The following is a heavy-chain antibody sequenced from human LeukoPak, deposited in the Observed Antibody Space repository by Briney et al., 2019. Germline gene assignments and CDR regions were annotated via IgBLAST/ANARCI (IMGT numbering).Heavy chain of an antibody. Sequence: SVKVSCKASGGTFSSYAISWVRQAPGQGLEWMGGIIPIFGTANYAQRFQGRVTITADESTSTAYMELSSLRSEDTAVYYCARAPRDYYDSSGYYLPGLGLDPWGQGTLVTVSS. CDR2: IIPIFGTA. J-gene: IGHJ5*02. D-gene: IGHD3-22*01. V-gene: IGHV1-69*01. CDR3: ARAPRDYYDSSGYYLPGLGLDP. CDR1: GGTFSSYA.